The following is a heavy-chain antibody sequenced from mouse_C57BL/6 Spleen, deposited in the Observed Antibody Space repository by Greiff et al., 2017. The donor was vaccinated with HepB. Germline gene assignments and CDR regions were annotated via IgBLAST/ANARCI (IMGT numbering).Heavy chain of an antibody. CDR1: GFTFSDYG. Sequence: EVMLVESGGGLVQPGGSLKLSCAASGFTFSDYGMAWVRQAPRKGPEWVAFISNLAYSIYYADTVTGRFTISRENAKNTLYLEMSSLRSEDTAMYYCARKGEYYGSSYWYFDVWGTGTTVTVSS. CDR3: ARKGEYYGSSYWYFDV. D-gene: IGHD1-1*01. V-gene: IGHV5-15*01. CDR2: ISNLAYSI. J-gene: IGHJ1*03.